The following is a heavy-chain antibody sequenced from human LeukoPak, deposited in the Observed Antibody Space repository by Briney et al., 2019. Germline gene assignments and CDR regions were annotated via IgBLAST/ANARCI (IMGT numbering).Heavy chain of an antibody. CDR1: GFTFSSYG. D-gene: IGHD6-19*01. Sequence: GGSLRLSCAASGFTFSSYGMHWVRQAPGKGLEWVAVIPYDGSNKYYADSVKGRFTIPRDNSKNTLYLQMNSLRAEDTAVYYCASEGIAVAGPRVDYWGQGTLVTVSS. V-gene: IGHV3-30*03. CDR2: IPYDGSNK. J-gene: IGHJ4*02. CDR3: ASEGIAVAGPRVDY.